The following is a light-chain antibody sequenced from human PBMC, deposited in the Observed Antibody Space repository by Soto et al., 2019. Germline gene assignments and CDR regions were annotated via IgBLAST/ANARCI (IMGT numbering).Light chain of an antibody. CDR3: FSHRGGDSHV. Sequence: QSVLTQPASVSGSPGQSITISCTGTGSDVGGYNYVSWYQQHPGKAPKLMIYEVTNRPSGVSNRFSGSKTGNTASLTISGLQAEDEADYYCFSHRGGDSHVFGTGTKVTVL. CDR2: EVT. V-gene: IGLV2-14*01. CDR1: GSDVGGYNY. J-gene: IGLJ1*01.